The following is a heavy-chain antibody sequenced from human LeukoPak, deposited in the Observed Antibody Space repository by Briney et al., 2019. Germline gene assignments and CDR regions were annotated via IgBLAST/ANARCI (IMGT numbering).Heavy chain of an antibody. Sequence: ASVKVSCKVSGYTLTELSMHWVRQAPGKGLEWMGGFDPEDGETIYAQKFQGRVTMTEDTSTDTAYRELSSLRSEDTAVYYCATLKRSGSYYFDYWGQGTLVTVSS. CDR2: FDPEDGET. V-gene: IGHV1-24*01. CDR1: GYTLTELS. CDR3: ATLKRSGSYYFDY. J-gene: IGHJ4*02. D-gene: IGHD1-26*01.